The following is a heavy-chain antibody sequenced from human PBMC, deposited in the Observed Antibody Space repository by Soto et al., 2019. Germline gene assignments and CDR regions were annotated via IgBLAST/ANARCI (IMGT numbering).Heavy chain of an antibody. V-gene: IGHV5-51*01. CDR3: ATYGANCSGSSCQTLYYYYYMDV. J-gene: IGHJ6*03. CDR2: IYPGDSDT. CDR1: GYSFTSDL. Sequence: GESLKISCKGSGYSFTSDLIAWVRQMPGKGLEWMGIIYPGDSDTRYSPSFQGQVTISADKSISTAYLQWSSLQASDTAMYYCATYGANCSGSSCQTLYYYYYMDVWGKGTTVTVSS. D-gene: IGHD2-15*01.